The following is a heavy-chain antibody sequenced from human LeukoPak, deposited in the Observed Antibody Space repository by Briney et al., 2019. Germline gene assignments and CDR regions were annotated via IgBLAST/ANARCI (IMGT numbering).Heavy chain of an antibody. D-gene: IGHD3-22*01. CDR1: GFTFSRYW. CDR2: IKQDGSEE. J-gene: IGHJ5*02. CDR3: ARNHYYDDSRGQNWFDP. V-gene: IGHV3-7*01. Sequence: GGSLRLSWAASGFTFSRYWMTWVRQAPGKGLEWVANIKQDGSEENYVDSVKGGFTISRDNAKKSLYLQMNSLRAEDTAVYYCARNHYYDDSRGQNWFDPWGQGTLVTVSS.